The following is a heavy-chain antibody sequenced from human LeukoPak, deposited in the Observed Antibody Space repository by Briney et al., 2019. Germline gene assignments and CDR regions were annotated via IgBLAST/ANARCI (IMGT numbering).Heavy chain of an antibody. J-gene: IGHJ4*02. CDR1: GDSVSSNSAV. CDR3: ARGYNDYTPSFDY. V-gene: IGHV6-1*01. Sequence: SQTLSLTCAVSGDSVSSNSAVWNWIRQSPSRGLEWLGRTYYRSKRYNEYATSVKSRITINVDTSENQFSLQLNSVTPEDTAVYYCARGYNDYTPSFDYWGQGTLVTVSS. CDR2: TYYRSKRYN. D-gene: IGHD4-11*01.